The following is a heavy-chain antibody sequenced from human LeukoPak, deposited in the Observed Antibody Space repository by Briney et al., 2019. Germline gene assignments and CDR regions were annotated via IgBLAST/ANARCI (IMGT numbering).Heavy chain of an antibody. Sequence: GASVKVSCKASGYTFTGYYMHWVRQAPRQGLEWMGWINPNSGGTNYAQKFQGRVTMTRDTSISTAYMELSRLRSDDTAVYYCARTKYSSSSVEDGMDVWGQGTTVTVSS. CDR2: INPNSGGT. D-gene: IGHD6-13*01. V-gene: IGHV1-2*02. CDR1: GYTFTGYY. CDR3: ARTKYSSSSVEDGMDV. J-gene: IGHJ6*02.